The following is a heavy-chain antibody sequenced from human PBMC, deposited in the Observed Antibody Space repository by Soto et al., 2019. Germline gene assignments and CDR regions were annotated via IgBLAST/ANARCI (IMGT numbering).Heavy chain of an antibody. CDR2: ISGSGGTT. CDR1: GFTFSSYA. Sequence: EVQLLESGGGLVQPGGSLRLSCAASGFTFSSYAMSWVRQAPGKGLDWVSTISGSGGTTYYADSVKGRFTISRDNSKNTLYLQMSSLRAEDTAVYYGANTYSDYREDYWGQGTLVTVSS. V-gene: IGHV3-23*01. D-gene: IGHD4-17*01. J-gene: IGHJ4*02. CDR3: ANTYSDYREDY.